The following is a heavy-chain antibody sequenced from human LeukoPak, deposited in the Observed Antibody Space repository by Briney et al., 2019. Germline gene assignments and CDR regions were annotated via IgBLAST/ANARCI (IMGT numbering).Heavy chain of an antibody. J-gene: IGHJ4*02. V-gene: IGHV3-23*01. Sequence: GGSLRLSCAASGFTFSSYAMSWVRQAPGKGLEWVSAISGSGGSTYCADSVKGRFTISRDNSKNTLYLQMDSLRAEDTAVYYCAKDRTYGSGWYYFDYWGQGTLVTVSS. D-gene: IGHD6-19*01. CDR1: GFTFSSYA. CDR2: ISGSGGST. CDR3: AKDRTYGSGWYYFDY.